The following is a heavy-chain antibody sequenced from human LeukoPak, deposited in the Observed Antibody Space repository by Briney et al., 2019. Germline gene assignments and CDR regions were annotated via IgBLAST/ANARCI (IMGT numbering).Heavy chain of an antibody. J-gene: IGHJ3*02. V-gene: IGHV4-4*02. CDR1: LGSISSSNC. D-gene: IGHD3-9*01. CDR2: IYQSGSP. CDR3: AGQTYYDILTGYYTLTTDSFDI. Sequence: PAGTLSLTSAVSLGSISSSNCWSWVRQPPGQGLAWIGEIYQSGSPSYNPSLKSRVTISLDRSNNQFSLNLRSVTAADSAVYYCAGQTYYDILTGYYTLTTDSFDIWGQGTTVTVAS.